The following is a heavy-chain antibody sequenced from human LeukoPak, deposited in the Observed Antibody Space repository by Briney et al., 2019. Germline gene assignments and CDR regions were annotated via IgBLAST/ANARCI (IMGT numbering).Heavy chain of an antibody. CDR2: IYHSGST. V-gene: IGHV4-38-2*01. Sequence: PSETLSLTCAVSGYSISSGYYWGWIRQPPGKGLEWIGSIYHSGSTYYNPSLKSRVTISVDTSKNQFSLKLSSVTAADTAVYYCARQCSSTVPHYYYYMTSGAKGPRSPSP. J-gene: IGHJ6*03. CDR3: ARQCSSTVPHYYYYMTS. CDR1: GYSISSGYY. D-gene: IGHD2-2*01.